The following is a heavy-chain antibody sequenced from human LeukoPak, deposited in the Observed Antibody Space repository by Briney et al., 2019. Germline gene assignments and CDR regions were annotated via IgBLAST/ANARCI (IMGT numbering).Heavy chain of an antibody. CDR3: VRDSDYGDPTTVFDF. CDR2: IFYSGST. Sequence: SETLSLTCTVSGDSINTSSYYWGWIRQPPGKGLEWIGSIFYSGSTYYNPSLKSRVTISVDTSKNQFSLTLSSVTAADTAVYYCVRDSDYGDPTTVFDFWGQGTLVTVSS. V-gene: IGHV4-39*07. J-gene: IGHJ4*02. D-gene: IGHD4-17*01. CDR1: GDSINTSSYY.